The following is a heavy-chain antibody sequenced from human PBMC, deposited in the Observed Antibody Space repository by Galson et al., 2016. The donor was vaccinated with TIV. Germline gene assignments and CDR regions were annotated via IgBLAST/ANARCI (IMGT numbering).Heavy chain of an antibody. D-gene: IGHD2-15*01. V-gene: IGHV5-51*03. J-gene: IGHJ4*02. Sequence: QSGAEVKKPGESLKISCKGSGYSFASYWIGWVRQRPGKGLECMGVIYPGDSDTRYSPTFQGQVTISADKSLSTAYLQWSSLKASDTAMYYCAREPRSGNYFDYWGQGALVTVSS. CDR1: GYSFASYW. CDR3: AREPRSGNYFDY. CDR2: IYPGDSDT.